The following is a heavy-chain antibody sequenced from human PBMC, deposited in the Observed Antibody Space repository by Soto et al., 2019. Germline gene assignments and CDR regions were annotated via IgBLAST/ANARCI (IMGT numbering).Heavy chain of an antibody. J-gene: IGHJ6*02. CDR1: GFTLSPYW. CDR2: TKQDGSEK. V-gene: IGHV3-7*01. D-gene: IGHD6-19*01. Sequence: PGGSLRLSCAASGFTLSPYWMNWVRQAPGKGLEWVANTKQDGSEKYYVDSVKGRFFISRDNAKNSLYLQINSLRAEDTAVYYCARDADASGWYHYGMDVWGQGTMVTVSS. CDR3: ARDADASGWYHYGMDV.